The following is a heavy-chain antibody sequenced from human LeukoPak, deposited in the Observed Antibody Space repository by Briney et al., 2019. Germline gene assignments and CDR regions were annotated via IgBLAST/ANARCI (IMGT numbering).Heavy chain of an antibody. CDR1: GFMFSSYW. J-gene: IGHJ3*02. CDR2: INSDGSST. Sequence: GGSLRLSCVASGFMFSSYWMNWVRQAPGKGLVWVSRINSDGSSTSYADSVKGRFTISRDNAKHTLFLQMNSLRAEDTAGYYCARGPGAFDIWGQGTMVTVSS. CDR3: ARGPGAFDI. D-gene: IGHD2-2*01. V-gene: IGHV3-74*01.